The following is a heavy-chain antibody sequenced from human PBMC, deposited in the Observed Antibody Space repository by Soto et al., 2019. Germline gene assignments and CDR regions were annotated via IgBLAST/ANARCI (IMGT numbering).Heavy chain of an antibody. CDR2: ARTNANNYMT. CDR3: TGESSSCRLDYCYFDN. J-gene: IGHJ4*02. CDR1: GITYGDHY. Sequence: LRRSCAGCGITYGDHYMDWVRQAPGKGLEWVGRARTNANNYMTEYAASVKGRFTISRDDSKKSLYLQMNSLRTEDTAVYYCTGESSSCRLDYCYFDNWGQGTLVTVSS. V-gene: IGHV3-72*01. D-gene: IGHD3-16*01.